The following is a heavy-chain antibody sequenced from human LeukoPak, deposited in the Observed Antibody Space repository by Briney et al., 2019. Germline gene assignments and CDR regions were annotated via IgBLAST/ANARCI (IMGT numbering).Heavy chain of an antibody. J-gene: IGHJ4*02. V-gene: IGHV1-2*02. D-gene: IGHD3-3*01. Sequence: EASVKVSCKASGYTFTDYYMHWVRQAPGQGLEWMGWINPNSGGTNYAQKFQGRVTMTRDTSISTAYMELSRLTSDDTAVYYCARDYDATPSLDWGQGTLVTVSS. CDR3: ARDYDATPSLD. CDR2: INPNSGGT. CDR1: GYTFTDYY.